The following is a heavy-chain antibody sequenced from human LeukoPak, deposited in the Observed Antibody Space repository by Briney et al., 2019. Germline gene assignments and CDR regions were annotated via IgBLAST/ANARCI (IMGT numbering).Heavy chain of an antibody. D-gene: IGHD1-1*01. CDR1: GGPISSNNW. V-gene: IGHV4-4*02. CDR3: ARVNINNWHSCDY. CDR2: IYHSGSP. J-gene: IGHJ4*02. Sequence: SETLSLTCAVSGGPISSNNWWGWVRQPPGKGLEWIGEIYHSGSPNYNPSLKSRVTISVDKSRNHFSLNLSSVTAADTAVYYCARVNINNWHSCDYWGQGALVTVSS.